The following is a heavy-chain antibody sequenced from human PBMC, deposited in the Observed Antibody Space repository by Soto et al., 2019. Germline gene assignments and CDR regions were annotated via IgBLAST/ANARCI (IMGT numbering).Heavy chain of an antibody. CDR1: GDTFTIFA. V-gene: IGHV1-69*13. J-gene: IGHJ4*01. Sequence: GASVKVSCKASGDTFTIFAISWVRQAPGQGLEWMGGIIPTIGTTNYAQSFQGRITITGDESTGTAYMELSSLKSEDTSVYYCARDLGSGYDPGDYWG. CDR2: IIPTIGTT. D-gene: IGHD5-12*01. CDR3: ARDLGSGYDPGDY.